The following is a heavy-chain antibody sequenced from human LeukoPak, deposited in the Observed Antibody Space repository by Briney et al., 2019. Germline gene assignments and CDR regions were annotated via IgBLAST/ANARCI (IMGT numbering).Heavy chain of an antibody. CDR2: ISSSGSTI. D-gene: IGHD4-23*01. J-gene: IGHJ4*02. CDR1: GFTFSSYE. V-gene: IGHV3-48*03. Sequence: QPGGSLRLSCAASGFTFSSYEMHWVRQAPGKGLEWVSYISSSGSTIYYADSVKGRFTISRDNAKNSLYLQLNSLRAEDTAVYYCARDYGGSPPFDYWGQGTLVTVSS. CDR3: ARDYGGSPPFDY.